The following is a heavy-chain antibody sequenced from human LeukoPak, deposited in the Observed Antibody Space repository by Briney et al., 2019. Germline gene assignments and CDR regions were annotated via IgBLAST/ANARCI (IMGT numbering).Heavy chain of an antibody. CDR3: ARAPLEWLFSYYGMDV. J-gene: IGHJ6*02. Sequence: ASVKVSCKASGYTFTGYYMHWVRQAPGQGLEWMGWINPNSGGTNYAQKFQGRVTMTRDTSISTAYMELSRLRSDDTAVYYCARAPLEWLFSYYGMDVWGQGTTVTVSS. D-gene: IGHD3-3*01. CDR2: INPNSGGT. V-gene: IGHV1-2*02. CDR1: GYTFTGYY.